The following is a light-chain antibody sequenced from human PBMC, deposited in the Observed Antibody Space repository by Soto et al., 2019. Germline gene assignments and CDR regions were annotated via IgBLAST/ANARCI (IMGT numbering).Light chain of an antibody. CDR2: ATS. J-gene: IGKJ4*01. V-gene: IGKV3D-20*02. Sequence: EIVMTQSPATLSVSPGERATLSCRASQTIRSNYLAWYQQKPGQAPSLLIYATSSRATGIPDRFSGSGSGTDFSLTISRLEPEDFAVYYCQHRSKWPLTFGGGTKVDIK. CDR3: QHRSKWPLT. CDR1: QTIRSNY.